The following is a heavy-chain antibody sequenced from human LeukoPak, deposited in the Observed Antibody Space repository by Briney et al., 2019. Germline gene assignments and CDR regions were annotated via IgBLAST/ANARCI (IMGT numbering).Heavy chain of an antibody. Sequence: KTSETLSLTCNVSGGSIGNYYWTWIRQPAGKGLEWIGYIYYTGTTKYNPSLKSRVTISVDTPRNQFSLKLSSVTSADTAVYYCARDGITGTPHFDYWGQGTLVTVSS. J-gene: IGHJ4*02. D-gene: IGHD1-14*01. CDR1: GGSIGNYY. CDR3: ARDGITGTPHFDY. V-gene: IGHV4-59*01. CDR2: IYYTGTT.